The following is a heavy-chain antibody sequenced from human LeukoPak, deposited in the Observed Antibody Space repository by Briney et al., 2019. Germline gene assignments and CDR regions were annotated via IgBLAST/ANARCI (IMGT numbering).Heavy chain of an antibody. CDR3: ARTRKVGMNWFDP. CDR2: ISSSSSYI. V-gene: IGHV3-21*01. J-gene: IGHJ5*02. Sequence: PGGSLRLSCAASGFTFSSYSMNWVRQAPGKGLEWVSSISSSSSYIYYADSVKGRFTISRDNAKNSLYLQMNSLRVEDTAVYYCARTRKVGMNWFDPWGQGTLVTVSS. CDR1: GFTFSSYS. D-gene: IGHD1-26*01.